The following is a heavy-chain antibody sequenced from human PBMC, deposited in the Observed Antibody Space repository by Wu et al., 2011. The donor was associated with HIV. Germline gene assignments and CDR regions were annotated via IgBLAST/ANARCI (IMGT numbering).Heavy chain of an antibody. CDR1: GYTFTSYD. D-gene: IGHD3-22*01. J-gene: IGHJ3*02. CDR2: ISAYNGDT. V-gene: IGHV1-18*01. Sequence: QVQLVQSGAEVKKPGASVKVSCKASGYTFTSYDISWVRQAPGQGLEWMGWISAYNGDTNYAQKLQGRVTMTTDTSTTTAYMELRSLRSDDTAVYYCASYITMSGAGAFDIWGQGTMVIVSS. CDR3: ASYITMSGAGAFDI.